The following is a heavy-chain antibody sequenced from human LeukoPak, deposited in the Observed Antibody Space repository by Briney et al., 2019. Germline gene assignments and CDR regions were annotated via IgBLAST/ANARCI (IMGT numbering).Heavy chain of an antibody. J-gene: IGHJ4*02. D-gene: IGHD2-2*01. CDR3: ARDRYCSSTSCYGGYDY. CDR1: GYTFTSYY. V-gene: IGHV1-46*01. Sequence: ASVKVSCKASGYTFTSYYMHWVRQAPGQGIEWVGIINPSGGSTSYAQKFQGRVTMTRDTSTSTVYMELSSLRSEDTAVYYCARDRYCSSTSCYGGYDYWGQGTLVTVSS. CDR2: INPSGGST.